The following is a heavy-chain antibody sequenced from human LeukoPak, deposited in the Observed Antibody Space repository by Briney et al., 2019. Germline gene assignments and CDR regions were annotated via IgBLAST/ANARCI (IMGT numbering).Heavy chain of an antibody. D-gene: IGHD3-22*01. J-gene: IGHJ5*02. CDR2: ISWNSGSI. V-gene: IGHV3-9*01. CDR1: GFTFDDYA. CDR3: AKEYLPYYYDSSGYYH. Sequence: GGSLRLSCAASGFTFDDYAMHWVWQAPGKGLEWVSGISWNSGSIGYADSVKGRFTISRDNAKNSLYLQMNSLRAEDTALYYCAKEYLPYYYDSSGYYHWGQGTLVTVSS.